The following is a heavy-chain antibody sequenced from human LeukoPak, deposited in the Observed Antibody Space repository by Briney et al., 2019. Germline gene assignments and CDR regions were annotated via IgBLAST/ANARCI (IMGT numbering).Heavy chain of an antibody. V-gene: IGHV4-34*01. J-gene: IGHJ4*02. CDR2: IYHSGST. Sequence: SETLSLTCAVYGGSFSGYYWSWIRQPPGKGLEWIGSIYHSGSTYYNPSLKSRVTISVDTSKNQFSLKLSSVTAADTAVYYCARAGTYDYVWGSYRYTGGFDYWGQGTLVTVSS. CDR3: ARAGTYDYVWGSYRYTGGFDY. D-gene: IGHD3-16*02. CDR1: GGSFSGYY.